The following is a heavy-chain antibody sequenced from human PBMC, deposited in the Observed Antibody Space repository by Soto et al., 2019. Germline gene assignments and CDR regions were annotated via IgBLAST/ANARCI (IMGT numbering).Heavy chain of an antibody. CDR3: ANDYGEGYFDY. CDR1: GYTFTSYY. J-gene: IGHJ4*02. D-gene: IGHD4-17*01. Sequence: QVQLVQSGAEVKKPGASVKVSCKASGYTFTSYYMHWVRQAPGQGLEWMGIINPSGGSTSYAQKFQGRVTMTRDTSTSTVYMELSSLRSEDTAVYYCANDYGEGYFDYWGQGTLVTVSS. V-gene: IGHV1-46*01. CDR2: INPSGGST.